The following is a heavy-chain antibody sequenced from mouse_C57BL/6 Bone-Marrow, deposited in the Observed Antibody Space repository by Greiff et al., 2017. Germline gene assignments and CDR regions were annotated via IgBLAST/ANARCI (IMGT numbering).Heavy chain of an antibody. CDR3: ARHERYYDYEGYFDY. V-gene: IGHV1-62-2*01. Sequence: QVQLQQSGAELVKPGASVKLSCKASGYIFTEYTIHWVKQRSGQGLEWIGWFYPGSGSIKYKERFKDKATLTADKSSNTVYMELSRLTSEDSAVYFCARHERYYDYEGYFDYWGQGTTLKVSS. J-gene: IGHJ2*01. CDR1: GYIFTEYT. CDR2: FYPGSGSI. D-gene: IGHD2-4*01.